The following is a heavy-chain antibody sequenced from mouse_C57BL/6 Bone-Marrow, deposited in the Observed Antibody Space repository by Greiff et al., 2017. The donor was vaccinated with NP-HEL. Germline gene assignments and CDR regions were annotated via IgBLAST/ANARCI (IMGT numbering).Heavy chain of an antibody. CDR1: GYAFTNYL. V-gene: IGHV1-54*01. D-gene: IGHD2-4*01. CDR2: INPGSGGT. CDR3: ARGGLPAMDY. Sequence: VQLQQSGAELVRPGTSVKVSCKASGYAFTNYLIEWVKQRPGQGLEWIGVINPGSGGTNYNEKFKGKATLTADKSSSTAYMQLSSLTSEDSAVYVCARGGLPAMDYWGQGTSVTVSS. J-gene: IGHJ4*01.